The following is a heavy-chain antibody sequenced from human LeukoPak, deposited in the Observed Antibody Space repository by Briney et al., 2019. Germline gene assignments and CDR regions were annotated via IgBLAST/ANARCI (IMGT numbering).Heavy chain of an antibody. Sequence: ASVKVSCKASGYTFIDYYIHWVRQAPGQGLEWMGWLNPNSGGTNYAQKFQGRVTMTRDTSISTAYIEASRLRSDDTAFYYCARDGALDYWGQGTLVTVSS. CDR1: GYTFIDYY. V-gene: IGHV1-2*02. CDR3: ARDGALDY. CDR2: LNPNSGGT. J-gene: IGHJ4*02. D-gene: IGHD3-16*01.